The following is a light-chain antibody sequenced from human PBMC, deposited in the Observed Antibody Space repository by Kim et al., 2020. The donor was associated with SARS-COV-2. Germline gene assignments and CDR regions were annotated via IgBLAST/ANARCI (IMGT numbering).Light chain of an antibody. CDR3: SSFTRSSTYV. Sequence: QSNTISCTGTSTDVGGYNYVSWYQQHPGKAPKVMIYDVSNRPSGVSNRFSGSKSGNTASLTISGLQAEDEADYYCSSFTRSSTYVFGTGTKVTVL. CDR2: DVS. CDR1: STDVGGYNY. V-gene: IGLV2-14*04. J-gene: IGLJ1*01.